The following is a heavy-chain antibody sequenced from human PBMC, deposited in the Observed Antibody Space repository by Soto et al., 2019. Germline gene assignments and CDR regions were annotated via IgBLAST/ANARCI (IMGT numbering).Heavy chain of an antibody. CDR1: GYTFSSYG. J-gene: IGHJ4*02. V-gene: IGHV1-18*01. Sequence: QVQLVQSGAEVKKPGASVKVSCKASGYTFSSYGLSWVRQDPGQGLEWMGWISGYSGHTYYAQKFQGRVTMTTDTSTNTFYMEQTSLRSDDTAVYYGAREWDNKSEHSSGWSDDFWGQGTLVTVSS. CDR3: AREWDNKSEHSSGWSDDF. D-gene: IGHD6-19*01. CDR2: ISGYSGHT.